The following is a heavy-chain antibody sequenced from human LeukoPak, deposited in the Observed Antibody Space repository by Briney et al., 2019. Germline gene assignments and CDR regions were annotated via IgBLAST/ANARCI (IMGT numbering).Heavy chain of an antibody. V-gene: IGHV3-11*01. CDR3: ATDGAGFDT. J-gene: IGHJ5*02. Sequence: GGSLRLSCAASGFTFDDYYMSWIRQAPGKGLEWLSYINIGGTNTHYADSVKGRFTISRDNAKKSLYLEMNNLRAEDTAVYYCATDGAGFDTWGQGVLDTVSS. CDR2: INIGGTNT. CDR1: GFTFDDYY.